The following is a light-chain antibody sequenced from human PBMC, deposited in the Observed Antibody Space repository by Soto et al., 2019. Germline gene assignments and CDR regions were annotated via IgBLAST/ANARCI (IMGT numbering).Light chain of an antibody. CDR2: DVT. CDR1: SSDIGRYNL. J-gene: IGLJ7*01. V-gene: IGLV2-14*02. CDR3: AAWDDSLNGFAV. Sequence: QSALAQPASVSGSPGQSITISCTGTSSDIGRYNLVSWYQQYPGEAPKLVIYDVTKRPSGVPDRFSGSKSDTSASLAISGLQSDDEAHYYCAAWDDSLNGFAVFGGGTQLTVL.